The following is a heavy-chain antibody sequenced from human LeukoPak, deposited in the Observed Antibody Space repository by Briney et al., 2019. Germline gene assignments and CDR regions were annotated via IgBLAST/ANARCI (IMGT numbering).Heavy chain of an antibody. CDR1: GFTFSTYN. D-gene: IGHD1-26*01. CDR2: ISSGNYI. Sequence: GGSLRLSCAASGFTFSTYNMNWVRQAPGKGLEWVSSISSGNYIYYADSVKGRFTISSDNAKNSLYLQMNSLRAEDTDVYYCARDVGASAPDAFDIWGQGTMVTVSS. J-gene: IGHJ3*02. V-gene: IGHV3-21*01. CDR3: ARDVGASAPDAFDI.